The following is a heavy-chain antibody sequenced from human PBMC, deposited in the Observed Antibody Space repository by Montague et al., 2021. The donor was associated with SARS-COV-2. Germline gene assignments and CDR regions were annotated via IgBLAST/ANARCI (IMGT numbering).Heavy chain of an antibody. CDR2: IYYSGST. J-gene: IGHJ5*02. Sequence: SETLSLTCTVSGGSISSSSYYWGWLRKPPGKGLEWIGSIYYSGSTYYNPSLKSRVTISVDTSKNQFSLKLSSVTAADTAVYYCARHCVVRGVSAGWFDPWGQGTLVTVSS. CDR3: ARHCVVRGVSAGWFDP. D-gene: IGHD3-10*01. V-gene: IGHV4-39*01. CDR1: GGSISSSSYY.